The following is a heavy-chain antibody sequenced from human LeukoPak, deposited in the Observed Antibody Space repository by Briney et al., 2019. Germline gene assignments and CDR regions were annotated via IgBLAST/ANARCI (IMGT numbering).Heavy chain of an antibody. Sequence: GSSVKVSCKASGGTFSSYAISWVRQAPGQGLEWMGGIIPIFGTANYAQKFQGRVTITTDESTSTAYMELSSLRSEDTAVHYCARSGYSYGDTTGFDPWGQGTLVTVSS. CDR2: IIPIFGTA. CDR3: ARSGYSYGDTTGFDP. J-gene: IGHJ5*02. D-gene: IGHD5-18*01. CDR1: GGTFSSYA. V-gene: IGHV1-69*05.